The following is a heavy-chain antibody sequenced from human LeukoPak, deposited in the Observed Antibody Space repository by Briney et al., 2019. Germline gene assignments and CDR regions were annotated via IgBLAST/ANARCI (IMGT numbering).Heavy chain of an antibody. V-gene: IGHV1-46*01. CDR3: ARVHHLAVYGDDGVDWFDP. J-gene: IGHJ5*02. D-gene: IGHD4-17*01. CDR1: GYTFTNYY. CDR2: INPSGGST. Sequence: VASVKVSCKASGYTFTNYYIHCVRQAPGQGLEYMGIINPSGGSTSYAQKFQGRVTVTRDMSTSTVYMELSSLRSEDTAVYYCARVHHLAVYGDDGVDWFDPWGQGTLVTVSS.